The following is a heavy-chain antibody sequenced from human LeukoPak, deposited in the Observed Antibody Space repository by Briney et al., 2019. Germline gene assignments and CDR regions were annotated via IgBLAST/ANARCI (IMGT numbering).Heavy chain of an antibody. Sequence: GGYLRLSCAASGFSFSSYSMNWVRQAPGKGLEWVSSISTSSSYIYYADSVKGRFTISRDNAKKSLYLQMNSLRADDTAVYYCARDRRDGYNLLDYWGQGTLVTVSS. J-gene: IGHJ4*02. D-gene: IGHD5-24*01. CDR1: GFSFSSYS. CDR2: ISTSSSYI. V-gene: IGHV3-21*01. CDR3: ARDRRDGYNLLDY.